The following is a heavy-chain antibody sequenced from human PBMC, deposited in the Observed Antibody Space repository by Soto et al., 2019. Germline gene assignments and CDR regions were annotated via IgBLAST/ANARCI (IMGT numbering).Heavy chain of an antibody. CDR1: GGTFSSYA. V-gene: IGHV1-69*13. CDR3: ARGRGTIFGVARLIWFDP. J-gene: IGHJ5*02. D-gene: IGHD3-3*01. Sequence: GASVKVSCKASGGTFSSYACSWVRQARGQGLEWMGGIIPIFGTANYAQKFQGRVTITADESTSTDYMELSSLRSEDTAVYYCARGRGTIFGVARLIWFDPWGQGTLVTVSS. CDR2: IIPIFGTA.